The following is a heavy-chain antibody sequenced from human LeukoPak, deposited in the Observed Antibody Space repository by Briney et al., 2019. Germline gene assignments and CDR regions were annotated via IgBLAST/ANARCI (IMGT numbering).Heavy chain of an antibody. CDR1: GFTFSSYA. Sequence: PGRSLRLSCAASGFTFSSYAMHWVRQAPGKGLEWVAVISYDGSNKYYADSVKGRFTISRDNSKNTLYLQMNSLRAEDTAVYYCAGDYYDSSGYYRPSGLDYWGQGTLVTVSS. J-gene: IGHJ4*02. D-gene: IGHD3-22*01. CDR3: AGDYYDSSGYYRPSGLDY. CDR2: ISYDGSNK. V-gene: IGHV3-30*04.